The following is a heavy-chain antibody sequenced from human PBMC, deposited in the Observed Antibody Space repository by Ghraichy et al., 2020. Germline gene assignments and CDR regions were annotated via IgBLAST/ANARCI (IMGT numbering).Heavy chain of an antibody. J-gene: IGHJ4*02. CDR3: ARSHYRDYSFVFYS. CDR1: GDSVSSNSVA. Sequence: SQTLSLTCAISGDSVSSNSVAWSWIRQSPSRGLEWLGRTYYRSKWYSDYTISVKGRVTINPDTSKNQFSLQLNSVTPEDTAVYYCARSHYRDYSFVFYSWGQGTLVTVSS. D-gene: IGHD4-17*01. V-gene: IGHV6-1*01. CDR2: TYYRSKWYS.